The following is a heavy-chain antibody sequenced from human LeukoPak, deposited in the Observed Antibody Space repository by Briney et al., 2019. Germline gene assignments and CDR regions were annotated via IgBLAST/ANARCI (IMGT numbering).Heavy chain of an antibody. CDR3: ARGGVGARRAAFDI. CDR1: GFTVSSNY. D-gene: IGHD1-26*01. J-gene: IGHJ3*02. Sequence: PAVSLRLSCAAPGFTVSSNYMSWVRQAPGKGLEWVSVIYSGGSTYYADSVKGRFTISRDNSKNTLYLQMNSLRAEDTAVYYCARGGVGARRAAFDIWGQGTMVTVSS. CDR2: IYSGGST. V-gene: IGHV3-53*01.